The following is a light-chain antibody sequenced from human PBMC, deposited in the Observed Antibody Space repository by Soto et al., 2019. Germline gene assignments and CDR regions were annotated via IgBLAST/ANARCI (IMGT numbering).Light chain of an antibody. CDR3: SSYACTSSFYV. V-gene: IGLV2-14*03. Sequence: QSALTQPASVSGSPGQSITISCTGAHSDIGNYDFVSWYRQHPGEAPKVLIFDVSNRPSGISNRFSGSKSGNTASLTIYGLQAEDEADYFCSSYACTSSFYVFGTGTKVTVL. CDR1: HSDIGNYDF. CDR2: DVS. J-gene: IGLJ1*01.